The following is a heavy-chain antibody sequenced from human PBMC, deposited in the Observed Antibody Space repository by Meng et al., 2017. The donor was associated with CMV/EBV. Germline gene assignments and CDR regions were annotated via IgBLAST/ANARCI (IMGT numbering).Heavy chain of an antibody. V-gene: IGHV3-48*03. CDR2: ISSSGSTI. CDR1: GFTFSSYE. J-gene: IGHJ6*02. CDR3: ARGGGITIFGVVIIQLETGVDV. Sequence: GESLKVSCAASGFTFSSYEMNWVRQAPGKGLEWVSDISSSGSTIYYADSVKGRFTISRDNAKNSLYLQMNSLRAEDTAVYYCARGGGITIFGVVIIQLETGVDVWGQGTTVTVSS. D-gene: IGHD3-3*01.